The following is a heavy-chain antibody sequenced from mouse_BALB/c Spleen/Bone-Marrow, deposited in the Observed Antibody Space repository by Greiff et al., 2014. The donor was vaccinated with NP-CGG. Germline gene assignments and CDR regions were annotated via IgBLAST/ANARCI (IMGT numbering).Heavy chain of an antibody. CDR2: VTPYNGGT. CDR3: ARTGY. J-gene: IGHJ2*01. V-gene: IGHV1-19*01. CDR1: GYTFTDYY. Sequence: EVQLQQSGPELVKPGASVKMSCKASGYTFTDYYMDWVKQSHGESFEWIGRVTPYNGGTTYNQKFKGKATLTVDKSSSTAYMARSSRTAENSALYHGARTGYGGQGTTLTVSS.